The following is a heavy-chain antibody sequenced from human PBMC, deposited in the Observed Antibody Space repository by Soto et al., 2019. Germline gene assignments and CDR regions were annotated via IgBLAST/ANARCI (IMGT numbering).Heavy chain of an antibody. CDR2: INHSGST. CDR1: GGSFSGYY. V-gene: IGHV4-34*01. Sequence: SETLSLTCAVYGGSFSGYYWSWIRQPPGKGLEWIGEINHSGSTNYNPSLKSRVTISVDTSKNQFSLKLSSVTAADTAVYYCARVYCSSTSCYALRKNRFDPWGQGTLVTVSS. J-gene: IGHJ5*02. CDR3: ARVYCSSTSCYALRKNRFDP. D-gene: IGHD2-2*01.